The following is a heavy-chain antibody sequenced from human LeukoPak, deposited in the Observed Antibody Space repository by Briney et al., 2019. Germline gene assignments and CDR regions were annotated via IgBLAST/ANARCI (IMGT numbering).Heavy chain of an antibody. V-gene: IGHV3-49*04. Sequence: GGSLRLSCTAPGFTFGDYAMSWVRQAPGKAQEWVGFIRSNAYGGTTEYAASVKGRFTISRDDSKSIAYLQMNSLKTEDTAVYYCTREKLLWFGESNYYYYGMDVWGKGTTVTVSS. CDR3: TREKLLWFGESNYYYYGMDV. J-gene: IGHJ6*04. CDR2: IRSNAYGGTT. D-gene: IGHD3-10*01. CDR1: GFTFGDYA.